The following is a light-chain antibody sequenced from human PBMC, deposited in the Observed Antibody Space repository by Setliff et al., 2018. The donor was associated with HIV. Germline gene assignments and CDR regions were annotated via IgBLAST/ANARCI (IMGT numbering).Light chain of an antibody. CDR1: SXXLGSYYY. CDR3: CSYAGSSIWV. Sequence: QSVLTQPASVSGSPGQSVTISCTGTSXXLGSYYYVSWYQQHPGKAPKLVIYEVSKRPSGVSNRFSGSKSGNTAPLTISGLQAEDETDYYCCSYAGSSIWVFGGGTKVTVL. CDR2: EVS. V-gene: IGLV2-23*02. J-gene: IGLJ3*02.